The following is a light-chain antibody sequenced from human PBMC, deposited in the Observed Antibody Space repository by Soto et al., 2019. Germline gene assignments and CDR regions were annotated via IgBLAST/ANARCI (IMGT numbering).Light chain of an antibody. V-gene: IGKV2-28*01. CDR3: MQPLEAPWT. J-gene: IGKJ1*01. CDR1: QSLLHSNGFQY. CDR2: LGF. Sequence: EIVMTQSPPSLSVTPGEPASISCRSSQSLLHSNGFQYLDWYLQKPGQSPQLLIYLGFNRASGVPDRFCGSGSGTDFTLNISRVEADDVGIYFCMQPLEAPWTFVQGNKVDIK.